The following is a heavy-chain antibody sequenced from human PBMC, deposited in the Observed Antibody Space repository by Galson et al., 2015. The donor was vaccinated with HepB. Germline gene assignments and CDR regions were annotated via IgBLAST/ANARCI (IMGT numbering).Heavy chain of an antibody. V-gene: IGHV3-9*01. J-gene: IGHJ3*02. CDR2: ISWNSGSI. CDR1: GFTFDDYA. D-gene: IGHD3-10*01. CDR3: AKVRELRDDGFDI. Sequence: SLRLSCAASGFTFDDYAMHWVRQAPGKGLEWVSGISWNSGSIGYADSVKGRFTISRDNAKNSLYLQMNSLRAEDTALYYCAKVRELRDDGFDIWGQGTMVTVSS.